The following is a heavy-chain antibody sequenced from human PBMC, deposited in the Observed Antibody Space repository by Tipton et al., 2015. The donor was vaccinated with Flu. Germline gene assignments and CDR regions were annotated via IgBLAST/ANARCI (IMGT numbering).Heavy chain of an antibody. Sequence: QSGPEVKKPGASVKVSCKASGYTFTSYGISWVRQAPGQGLEWMGGIIPIFGTANYAQKFQGRVTITADKSTSTAYMELSSLRSEDTAVYYCARVLPQSGNYYDSSGSYDYWGQGTLVTVSS. CDR3: ARVLPQSGNYYDSSGSYDY. CDR1: GYTFTSYG. CDR2: IIPIFGTA. V-gene: IGHV1-69*06. D-gene: IGHD3-22*01. J-gene: IGHJ4*02.